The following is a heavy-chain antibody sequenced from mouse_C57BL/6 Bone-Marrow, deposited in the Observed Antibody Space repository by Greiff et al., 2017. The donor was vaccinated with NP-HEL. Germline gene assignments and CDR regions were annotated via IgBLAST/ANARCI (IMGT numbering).Heavy chain of an antibody. CDR3: TREGDEVRYFDV. D-gene: IGHD2-14*01. CDR2: ISSGGDYI. Sequence: EVKLVESGEGLVKPGGSLKLSCAASGFTFSSYAMSWVRQTPEKRLEWVAYISSGGDYIYYADTVKGRFTISRDNARNTLYLQMSSLKSEDTAMYYCTREGDEVRYFDVWGTGTTVTVSS. J-gene: IGHJ1*03. V-gene: IGHV5-9-1*02. CDR1: GFTFSSYA.